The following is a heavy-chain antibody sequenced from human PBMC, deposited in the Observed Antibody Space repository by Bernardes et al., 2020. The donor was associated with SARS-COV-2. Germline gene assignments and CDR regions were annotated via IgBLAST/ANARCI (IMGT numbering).Heavy chain of an antibody. J-gene: IGHJ6*02. V-gene: IGHV1-18*04. Sequence: ASVKVSCKASGYTFTSYGISWVRQAPGQGLEWMGWISAYNGNTNYAQKLQGRVTMTTDTSTSTAYMELRSLRSDDTAVYYCADTRMGHYYYGMDVWGQGTTVTVSS. CDR3: ADTRMGHYYYGMDV. D-gene: IGHD2-15*01. CDR2: ISAYNGNT. CDR1: GYTFTSYG.